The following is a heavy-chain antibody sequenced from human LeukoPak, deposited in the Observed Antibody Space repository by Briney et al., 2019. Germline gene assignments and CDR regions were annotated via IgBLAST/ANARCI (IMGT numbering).Heavy chain of an antibody. J-gene: IGHJ6*03. Sequence: ASVKVSCKASGYTFTCYYMHWVRQAPGQGPEWMGWINPNSGGTNYAQKFQGRVTMTRDTSISTAYMELSRLRSDDTAVYYCARDFGEMGEWELVRYYYYYMDVWGKGTTVTVSS. CDR2: INPNSGGT. V-gene: IGHV1-2*02. CDR1: GYTFTCYY. CDR3: ARDFGEMGEWELVRYYYYYMDV. D-gene: IGHD1-26*01.